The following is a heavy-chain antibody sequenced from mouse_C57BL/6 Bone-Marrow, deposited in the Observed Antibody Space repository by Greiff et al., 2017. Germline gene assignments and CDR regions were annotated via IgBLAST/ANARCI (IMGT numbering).Heavy chain of an antibody. CDR2: ILPGSGST. CDR3: ARALPTRDSYAMDY. CDR1: GYTFTGYW. Sequence: VKLVESGAELMKPGASVKLSCKAPGYTFTGYWIEWVKQRPGHGLEWIGEILPGSGSTNYNEKFKGKATFTEDTSSNTADMQLSSLTTADSAIYYCARALPTRDSYAMDYWGQGTSVTVSS. J-gene: IGHJ4*01. V-gene: IGHV1-9*01. D-gene: IGHD5-5*01.